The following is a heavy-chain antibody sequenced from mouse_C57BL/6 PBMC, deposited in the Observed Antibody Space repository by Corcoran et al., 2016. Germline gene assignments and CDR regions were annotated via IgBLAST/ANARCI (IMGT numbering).Heavy chain of an antibody. CDR1: GYTFTDYY. J-gene: IGHJ4*01. V-gene: IGHV1-26*01. CDR3: ARSPYDPDAMDY. Sequence: EVQLQQSGPELVKPGASVKISCKASGYTFTDYYMNWVKQSHGKSLEWIGDINPNNGGTSYNQKFKGKATLTVDKSSSTAYMELRSLTSEDSAVYYCARSPYDPDAMDYWGQGTSVTVSS. D-gene: IGHD1-1*01. CDR2: INPNNGGT.